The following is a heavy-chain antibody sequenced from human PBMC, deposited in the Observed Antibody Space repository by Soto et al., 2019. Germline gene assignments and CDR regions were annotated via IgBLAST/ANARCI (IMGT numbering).Heavy chain of an antibody. D-gene: IGHD5-12*01. J-gene: IGHJ4*02. V-gene: IGHV4-59*01. CDR2: IYYSGST. CDR3: ARGAVATIAY. CDR1: GGSISSYY. Sequence: PSETLSLTCTVSGGSISSYYWSWIRQPPGKGLEWIGYIYYSGSTNYNPSLKSRVTISVDTSKNQFSLKLSSVTAADTAVYYCARGAVATIAYWGQGTLVTVSS.